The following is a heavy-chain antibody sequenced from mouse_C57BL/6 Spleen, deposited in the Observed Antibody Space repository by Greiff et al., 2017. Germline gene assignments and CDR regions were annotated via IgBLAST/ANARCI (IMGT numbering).Heavy chain of an antibody. Sequence: VQLQQPGAELVRPGTSVKLSCKASGYTFTSYWMHWVKQRPGQGLEWIGVIDPSDSYTNYNQKFKGKATLTVDTSSSTAYMQLSSLTSEDSAVYYCAREDYGSSYAFDYWGQGTTRTVSS. CDR1: GYTFTSYW. CDR3: AREDYGSSYAFDY. J-gene: IGHJ2*01. V-gene: IGHV1-59*01. CDR2: IDPSDSYT. D-gene: IGHD1-1*01.